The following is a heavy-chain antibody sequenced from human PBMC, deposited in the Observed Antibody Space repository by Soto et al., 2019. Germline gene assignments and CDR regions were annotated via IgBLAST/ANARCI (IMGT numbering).Heavy chain of an antibody. CDR2: IYYSGST. D-gene: IGHD2-15*01. CDR3: ARVVVVAAPYSYYYGMDV. Sequence: PSETLSLTCTVSGGPISSGDYYWSWIRQPPGKGLEWIGYIYYSGSTYYNPSLKSRVTISVDTSKNQFSLKLSSVTAADTAVYYCARVVVVAAPYSYYYGMDVWGQGTTVTVSS. J-gene: IGHJ6*02. V-gene: IGHV4-30-4*01. CDR1: GGPISSGDYY.